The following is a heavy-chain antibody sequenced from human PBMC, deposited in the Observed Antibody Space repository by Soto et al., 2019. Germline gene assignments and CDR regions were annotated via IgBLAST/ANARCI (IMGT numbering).Heavy chain of an antibody. CDR1: GGTFSSYA. CDR3: ARPTRYSYDSSGQSAWFDP. J-gene: IGHJ5*02. Sequence: QVQLVQSGAEVKKPGSSVKVSCKASGGTFSSYAISWVRQAPGQGLEWMGGIIPIFGTPNYAQKFQGRVTITADESTSTAYMELSSLRSEDTAVYYCARPTRYSYDSSGQSAWFDPWGQGTLVTVSS. CDR2: IIPIFGTP. D-gene: IGHD3-22*01. V-gene: IGHV1-69*12.